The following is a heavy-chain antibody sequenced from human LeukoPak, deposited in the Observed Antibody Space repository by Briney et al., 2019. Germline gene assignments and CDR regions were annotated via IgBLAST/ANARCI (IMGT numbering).Heavy chain of an antibody. CDR2: LLYTGNT. D-gene: IGHD2-15*01. CDR1: GGSISSSFHY. CDR3: ARRGSGNGGTYAGMDV. Sequence: PSETLSLTCTVAGGSISSSFHYWDWIRQAPGKGLEWMGSLLYTGNTWYNPSLKGRITMSVDTSKNQFSLRLSSVNAADTALYYCARRGSGNGGTYAGMDVWGQGTSVTVSS. J-gene: IGHJ6*02. V-gene: IGHV4-39*01.